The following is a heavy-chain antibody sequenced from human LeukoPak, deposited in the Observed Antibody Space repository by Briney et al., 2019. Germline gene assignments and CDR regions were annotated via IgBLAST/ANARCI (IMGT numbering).Heavy chain of an antibody. CDR3: ARPKYYYDSSGYYQDAFDI. V-gene: IGHV1-69*13. Sequence: SVKVSCKASGGTFSSYAISWVRQAPGQGLEWMGGIIPIFGTANYAQKFQGRVTITADESTSTAYMELSSLRSEDTAVYYCARPKYYYDSSGYYQDAFDIWGQGTMVTVSS. D-gene: IGHD3-22*01. CDR1: GGTFSSYA. J-gene: IGHJ3*02. CDR2: IIPIFGTA.